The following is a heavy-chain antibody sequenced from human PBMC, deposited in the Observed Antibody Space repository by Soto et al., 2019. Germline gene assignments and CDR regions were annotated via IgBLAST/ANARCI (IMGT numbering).Heavy chain of an antibody. J-gene: IGHJ4*02. V-gene: IGHV3-23*01. CDR2: ITGGGGDT. CDR1: GFTFSNYA. D-gene: IGHD6-25*01. Sequence: GGSLRLSCAASGFTFSNYAMSWVRQTPGKGLEWVSAITGGGGDTYHADSVTGRFTISRDNSKNTLFLQMNRLRADDTAVYYCAKGSASGSPYYFDFWGQGTLVTVSS. CDR3: AKGSASGSPYYFDF.